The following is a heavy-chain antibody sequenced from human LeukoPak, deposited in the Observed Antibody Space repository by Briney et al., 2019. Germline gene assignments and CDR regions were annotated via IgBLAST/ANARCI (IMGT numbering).Heavy chain of an antibody. CDR1: GFTFSSYG. CDR2: ISDSGSST. D-gene: IGHD6-19*01. CDR3: TKDHGFYSSGWHPLFDH. V-gene: IGHV3-23*01. J-gene: IGHJ4*02. Sequence: PGGSLRLSCATSGFTFSSYGIHWVRQAPGRGLEWVSTISDSGSSTYYTDSVKGRFTFSRDNSKNTLHLQMNSLRAEDTAVYYCTKDHGFYSSGWHPLFDHWGQGTLVTVTP.